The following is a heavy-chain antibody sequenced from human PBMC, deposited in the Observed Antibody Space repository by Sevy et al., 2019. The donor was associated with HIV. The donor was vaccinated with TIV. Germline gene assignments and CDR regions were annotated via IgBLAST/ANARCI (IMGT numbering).Heavy chain of an antibody. CDR1: GFTFSNYG. V-gene: IGHV3-30*18. D-gene: IGHD3-22*01. J-gene: IGHJ3*02. Sequence: GGSLRLSCVASGFTFSNYGMHWVRQAPGKGLEWVAVISYDGSTKYYADSVKGRFTISRDNSKNTVHLQMNSLRTEDTAVYYCAKGSRATDSAFDIWGQGTMVTVSS. CDR3: AKGSRATDSAFDI. CDR2: ISYDGSTK.